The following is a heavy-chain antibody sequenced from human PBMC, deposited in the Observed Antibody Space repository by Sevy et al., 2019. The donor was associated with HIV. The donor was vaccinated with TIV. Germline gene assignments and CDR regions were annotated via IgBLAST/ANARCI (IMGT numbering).Heavy chain of an antibody. J-gene: IGHJ3*02. CDR2: IKQDGSEK. D-gene: IGHD3-16*02. CDR3: ARETRDYYVWGSYRQNGAFDI. CDR1: GFTFSSYW. V-gene: IGHV3-7*01. Sequence: GGSLRLSCAASGFTFSSYWMSWVRQAPGKGLEWVANIKQDGSEKYYVDSVKGRFTISRDNAKNSLYLQMNSLRAEDTGVYYCARETRDYYVWGSYRQNGAFDIWGQGTMVTVSS.